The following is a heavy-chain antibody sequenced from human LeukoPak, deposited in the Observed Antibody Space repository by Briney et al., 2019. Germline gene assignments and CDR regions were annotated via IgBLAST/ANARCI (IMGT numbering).Heavy chain of an antibody. CDR2: IGVYNGNT. Sequence: GASVKVSCKASGYIFTSYGISWVRQAPGQGLEWMGWIGVYNGNTNYPQRLQGRVTMTTDTSTTTAYMELRNLRSDDTAVYYCARDINGYYYDSHGYYPTDLWGQGTLVTVSS. CDR3: ARDINGYYYDSHGYYPTDL. V-gene: IGHV1-18*01. D-gene: IGHD3-22*01. CDR1: GYIFTSYG. J-gene: IGHJ5*02.